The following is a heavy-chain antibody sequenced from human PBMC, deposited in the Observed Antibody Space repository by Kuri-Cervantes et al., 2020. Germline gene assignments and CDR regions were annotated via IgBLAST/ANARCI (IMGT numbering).Heavy chain of an antibody. CDR1: GDSISSYH. CDR3: ARSFYCTNGICPFDY. V-gene: IGHV4-59*01. J-gene: IGHJ4*02. Sequence: SETLSLTCSVSGDSISSYHWNWIRQPPGKGLEWIGYIYYSGSTNYNPSLKSRVTISVDTSKNQFSLKLSSVTAADTAMYYCARSFYCTNGICPFDYWGQGTLVTVSS. CDR2: IYYSGST. D-gene: IGHD2-8*01.